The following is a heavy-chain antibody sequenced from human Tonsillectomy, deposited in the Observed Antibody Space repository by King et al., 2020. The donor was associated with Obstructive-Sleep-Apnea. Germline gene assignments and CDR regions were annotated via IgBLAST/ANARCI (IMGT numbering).Heavy chain of an antibody. V-gene: IGHV3-30*04. J-gene: IGHJ4*02. CDR1: EFNLRTYA. D-gene: IGHD3-10*01. Sequence: VQLVESGGGVVKPGRSLRLSCAASEFNLRTYAMHWVRPAPGKGLEWVAVISYDGSNKYYADSVKGRFTISRDNSKNTLYRQMNSLRAEDTAVYYCGGSIGSLNFFDFWGQGTLVTVSS. CDR2: ISYDGSNK. CDR3: GGSIGSLNFFDF.